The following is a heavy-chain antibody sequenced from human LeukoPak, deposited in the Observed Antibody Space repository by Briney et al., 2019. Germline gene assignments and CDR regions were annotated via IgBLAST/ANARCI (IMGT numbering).Heavy chain of an antibody. V-gene: IGHV1-46*01. D-gene: IGHD4-17*01. CDR1: GYTFTSYG. CDR3: ARGNGDYVLYYFDY. CDR2: ISPGGGTT. Sequence: GASVKVSCKASGYTFTSYGISWVRQAPGQGLEWMGIISPGGGTTTYAQKFQGRVTMTRDTSTSTLYMELSSLRSEDTAVYYCARGNGDYVLYYFDYWGQGTLVTVSS. J-gene: IGHJ4*02.